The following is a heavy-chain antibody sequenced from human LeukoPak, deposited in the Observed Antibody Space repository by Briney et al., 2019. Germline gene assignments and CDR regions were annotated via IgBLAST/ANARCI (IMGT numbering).Heavy chain of an antibody. CDR3: ARGRPQPPSYSSSRKYYYYYMDV. Sequence: SETLSLTCTVSGGSISSSSYYWGWIRQPPGKGLEWIGSIYYSGSTYYNPSLKSRVTISVDTSKNQFSLKLSSVTAADTAVYYCARGRPQPPSYSSSRKYYYYYMDVWGKGTTVTVSS. CDR2: IYYSGST. CDR1: GGSISSSSYY. V-gene: IGHV4-39*07. J-gene: IGHJ6*03. D-gene: IGHD6-13*01.